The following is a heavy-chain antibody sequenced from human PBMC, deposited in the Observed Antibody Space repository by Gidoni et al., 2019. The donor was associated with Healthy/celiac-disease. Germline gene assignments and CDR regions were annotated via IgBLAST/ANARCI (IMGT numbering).Heavy chain of an antibody. CDR1: GCTFSSYD. J-gene: IGHJ6*02. V-gene: IGHV3-30-3*01. CDR3: ARDLAVAGTRSGYYGMDV. CDR2: ISYEGSNK. Sequence: QVQLVESGGGVVQPGRSLGLSCAASGCTFSSYDWRWVRQAPGKGLEWVAVISYEGSNKSYADSVKGLFTISRDNSKNTLYLQMNSLRAEDTAVYYCARDLAVAGTRSGYYGMDVWGQGTTVTVSS. D-gene: IGHD6-19*01.